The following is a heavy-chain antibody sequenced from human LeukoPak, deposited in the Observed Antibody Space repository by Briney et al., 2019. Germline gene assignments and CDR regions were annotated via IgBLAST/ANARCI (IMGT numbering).Heavy chain of an antibody. V-gene: IGHV3-30*02. D-gene: IGHD3-22*01. Sequence: PGGSLRLSCAASGFTFSTYGMNWVRQAPGKGLEWVTFIRYEGSNKYYANSVKGRFTISRDNSKNTLYLQMNSLRAEDTAVYYCAKGDHYDTSGYDAFDIWGQGTMVTVSS. J-gene: IGHJ3*02. CDR1: GFTFSTYG. CDR3: AKGDHYDTSGYDAFDI. CDR2: IRYEGSNK.